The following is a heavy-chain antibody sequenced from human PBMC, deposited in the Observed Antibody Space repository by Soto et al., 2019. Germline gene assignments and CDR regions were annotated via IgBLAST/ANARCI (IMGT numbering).Heavy chain of an antibody. CDR3: ARILRLYCSGGSCYGWDYYYYMDV. V-gene: IGHV3-53*04. Sequence: PGGSLRLSCAASGFTVSSNYMSWVRQAPGKGLEWVSVIYSGGSTYYADSVKGRFTISRHNSKNTLYLQMNSLRAEDTAVYYCARILRLYCSGGSCYGWDYYYYMDVWGKGTTVTVSS. CDR1: GFTVSSNY. CDR2: IYSGGST. D-gene: IGHD2-15*01. J-gene: IGHJ6*03.